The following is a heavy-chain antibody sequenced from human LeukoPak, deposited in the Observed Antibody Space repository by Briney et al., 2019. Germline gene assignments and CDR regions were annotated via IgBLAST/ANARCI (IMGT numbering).Heavy chain of an antibody. V-gene: IGHV1-2*02. CDR1: GYTFTGYY. D-gene: IGHD2-2*02. CDR3: AILPDCSSTSCYTVDY. CDR2: INPNSGGT. Sequence: GASVKVSCKASGYTFTGYYMHWVRQAPGQGLEWMGWINPNSGGTNYAQKFQGRVTMTRDTSISTAYMELSRLRSDDTAVYYRAILPDCSSTSCYTVDYWGQGTLVTVSS. J-gene: IGHJ4*02.